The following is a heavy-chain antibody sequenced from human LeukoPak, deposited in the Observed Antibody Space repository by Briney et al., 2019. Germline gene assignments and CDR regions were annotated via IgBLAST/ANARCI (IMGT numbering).Heavy chain of an antibody. Sequence: GGSLRLSCAASGFTFSNYGMHWVRQAPGKGLEWVAVISYDGKTQYYAYSVKGRFTFSRDNSRNTLYLQMNSLRAEDTAIFYCAKEGSSGFIDSWGRGTLATVSS. D-gene: IGHD6-19*01. V-gene: IGHV3-30*18. J-gene: IGHJ4*02. CDR2: ISYDGKTQ. CDR1: GFTFSNYG. CDR3: AKEGSSGFIDS.